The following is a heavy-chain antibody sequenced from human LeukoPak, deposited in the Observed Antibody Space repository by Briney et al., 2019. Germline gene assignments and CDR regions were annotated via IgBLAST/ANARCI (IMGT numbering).Heavy chain of an antibody. J-gene: IGHJ4*02. CDR3: ARHTYARPFDF. Sequence: SETLSLTCTVSGVSISGPYWSWIRQPPGKGLEWIAYVYYSGDTNYNPSLKSRAAISLDTSKNQFSLTVTSVTAADTAIYYCARHTYARPFDFWGQGTLVTVSS. D-gene: IGHD6-6*01. CDR2: VYYSGDT. V-gene: IGHV4-59*08. CDR1: GVSISGPY.